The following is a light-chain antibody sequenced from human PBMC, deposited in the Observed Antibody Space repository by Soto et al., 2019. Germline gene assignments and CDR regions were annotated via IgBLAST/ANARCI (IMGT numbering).Light chain of an antibody. Sequence: QSALTQPASVCDSPGQSITISCTGTSSDVGGSNFVSWYQQHPGKPPKLIIYDVANRPSGVSNRFSGSKSGSTASLIISRLQTEDEADYYCVSYTSSTTYVFGTGTKVTVL. CDR2: DVA. CDR1: SSDVGGSNF. V-gene: IGLV2-14*03. J-gene: IGLJ1*01. CDR3: VSYTSSTTYV.